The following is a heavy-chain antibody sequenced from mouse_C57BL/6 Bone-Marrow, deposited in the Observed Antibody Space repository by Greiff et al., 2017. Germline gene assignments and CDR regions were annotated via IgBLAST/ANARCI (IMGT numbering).Heavy chain of an antibody. CDR1: GYSITSGYY. V-gene: IGHV3-6*01. J-gene: IGHJ1*03. D-gene: IGHD2-4*01. CDR3: ARGGLVLYWYFDV. Sequence: EVQLVESGPGLVKPSQSLSLTCSVTGYSITSGYYWNWIRQFPGNKLEWMGYISYDGSNNYNPSLKNRISIARDTSKNQFFLKLNSVTTEDRATYDSARGGLVLYWYFDVWGTGTTVTVSS. CDR2: ISYDGSN.